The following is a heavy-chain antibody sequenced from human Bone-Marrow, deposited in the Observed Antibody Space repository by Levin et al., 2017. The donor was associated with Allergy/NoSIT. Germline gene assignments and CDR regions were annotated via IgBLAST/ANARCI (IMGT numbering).Heavy chain of an antibody. V-gene: IGHV1-2*02. CDR2: INPNSGGT. J-gene: IGHJ6*02. Sequence: ASVKVSCKTSGYTFTGYYMHWVRQAPGQGLEWMGWINPNSGGTNSAQKFHGRVTMTRDTSITTGYMELSRLRSDDTAVYYCARAPGDYYSHGLDVWGQGTTVTVSS. D-gene: IGHD4-17*01. CDR1: GYTFTGYY. CDR3: ARAPGDYYSHGLDV.